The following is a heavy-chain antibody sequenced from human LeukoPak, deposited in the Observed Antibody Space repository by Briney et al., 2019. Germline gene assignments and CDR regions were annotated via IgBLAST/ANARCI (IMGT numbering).Heavy chain of an antibody. V-gene: IGHV3-49*03. CDR2: IRSKAYGGTT. CDR3: TRAPYSSSWYADWFDP. Sequence: QPGRSLRLPLTASEFPLGDYAMSWFRQAPGKGLERVGFIRSKAYGGTTEYAASVKGRFTISRDDSKSIAYLQMNSLKTEDTAVYYCTRAPYSSSWYADWFDPWGQGTLVTASS. CDR1: EFPLGDYA. D-gene: IGHD6-13*01. J-gene: IGHJ5*02.